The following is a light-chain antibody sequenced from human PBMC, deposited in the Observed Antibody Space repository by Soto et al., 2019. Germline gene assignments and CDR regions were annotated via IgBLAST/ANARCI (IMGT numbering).Light chain of an antibody. V-gene: IGKV3-20*01. CDR3: QQYGSSGT. CDR1: QSVSSSY. Sequence: EIVLTQSPGTLSLSPGERAALSCRASQSVSSSYLAWYLQKVGQAPRLLIYDASNRATGIPDRFSGSGSGTDFTLTISRLEPEDFAVYYCQQYGSSGTFGQGTKGDIK. CDR2: DAS. J-gene: IGKJ1*01.